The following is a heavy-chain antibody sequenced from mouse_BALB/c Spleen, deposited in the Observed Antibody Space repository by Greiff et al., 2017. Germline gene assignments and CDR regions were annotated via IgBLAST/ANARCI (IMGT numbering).Heavy chain of an antibody. CDR3: ARDSYDGAWFAY. CDR1: GFTFSSYA. D-gene: IGHD2-12*01. CDR2: ISSGGSYT. V-gene: IGHV5-9-4*01. J-gene: IGHJ3*01. Sequence: EVMLVESGGGLVKPGGSLKLSCAASGFTFSSYAMSWVRQSPEKRLEWVAEISSGGSYTYYPDTVTGRFTISRDNAKNTLYLEMSSLRSEDTAMYYCARDSYDGAWFAYWGQGTLVTVSA.